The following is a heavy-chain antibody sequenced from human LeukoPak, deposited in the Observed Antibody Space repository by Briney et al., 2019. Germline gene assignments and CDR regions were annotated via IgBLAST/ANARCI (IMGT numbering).Heavy chain of an antibody. Sequence: GGSLRLSCAASGFTFNSYAMSWVRQAPGKGLEWVSAISGSSGRTYDADSVKGRFTISRDNSKNTLYLQMNSLRAEDTAVYYCAKWGCSGGSCYPFDYWGRGTLVTVSS. J-gene: IGHJ4*02. CDR1: GFTFNSYA. D-gene: IGHD2-15*01. CDR2: ISGSSGRT. V-gene: IGHV3-23*01. CDR3: AKWGCSGGSCYPFDY.